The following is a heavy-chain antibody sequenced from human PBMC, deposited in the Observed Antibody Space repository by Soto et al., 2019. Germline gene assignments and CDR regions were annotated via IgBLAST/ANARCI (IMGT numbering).Heavy chain of an antibody. CDR3: AKGVAVEQWVDYFDY. Sequence: GGSLRLSCAASGFTFSSYAMSWVRQAPGKGLEWVSAISGSGGSTYYADSVKGRFTISRDNSKNTLYLQMNSLRAEDTAVYYCAKGVAVEQWVDYFDYWGQGTLVTVSS. J-gene: IGHJ4*02. D-gene: IGHD6-19*01. CDR1: GFTFSSYA. V-gene: IGHV3-23*01. CDR2: ISGSGGST.